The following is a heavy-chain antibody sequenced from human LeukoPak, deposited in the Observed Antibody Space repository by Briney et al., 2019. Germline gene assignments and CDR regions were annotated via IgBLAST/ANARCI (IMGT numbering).Heavy chain of an antibody. CDR2: ITSGGYNK. J-gene: IGHJ4*02. Sequence: GGSLRLSCAASGFTFSTYALHWVRQAPGKGLEWVTIITSGGYNKYYADSVKGRFTISRDNSKNTLYLQMNSLRAEDTAVYYCAKELGSGSYFDYWGQGTLVTVSS. V-gene: IGHV3-30-3*01. D-gene: IGHD1-26*01. CDR3: AKELGSGSYFDY. CDR1: GFTFSTYA.